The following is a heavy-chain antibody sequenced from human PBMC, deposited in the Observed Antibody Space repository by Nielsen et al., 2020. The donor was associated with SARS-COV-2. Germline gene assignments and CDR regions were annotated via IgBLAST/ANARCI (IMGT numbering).Heavy chain of an antibody. J-gene: IGHJ4*02. V-gene: IGHV3-30-3*01. CDR1: GFTFSSYW. CDR3: ARGSGWYLYYFDY. D-gene: IGHD6-19*01. CDR2: ISYDGSNK. Sequence: GESLKISCAASGFTFSSYWMSWVRQAPGKGLEWVAVISYDGSNKYYADSVKGRFTISRDNSKNTLYLQMNSLRAEDTAVYYCARGSGWYLYYFDYWGQGTLVTVSS.